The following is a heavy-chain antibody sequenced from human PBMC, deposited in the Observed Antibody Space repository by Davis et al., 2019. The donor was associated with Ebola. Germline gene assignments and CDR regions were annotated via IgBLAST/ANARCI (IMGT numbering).Heavy chain of an antibody. Sequence: PGGSLRLSCAASGFTFSSYWMHWVRQAPGKGLVWVSRINSDGSSTSYADSVKGRFTISRDNSKNTLYLQMNSLRAEDTAVYYCARDKLQGYYYYGMDVWGQGTTVTVSS. J-gene: IGHJ6*02. CDR3: ARDKLQGYYYYGMDV. CDR1: GFTFSSYW. D-gene: IGHD4-11*01. V-gene: IGHV3-74*01. CDR2: INSDGSST.